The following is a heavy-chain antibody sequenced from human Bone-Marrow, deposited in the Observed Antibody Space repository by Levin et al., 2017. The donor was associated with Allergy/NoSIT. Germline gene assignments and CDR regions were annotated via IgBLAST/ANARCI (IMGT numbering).Heavy chain of an antibody. CDR1: GFDFSTFH. D-gene: IGHD3-3*01. CDR2: ISGSSSYI. V-gene: IGHV3-21*06. Sequence: GGSLRLSCAASGFDFSTFHIHWVRQAPGQGLEWVSSISGSSSYIYYAESVRGRFTISRDNAKNSLYLQMTGLRVEDTAVYYCARLGTTFGTFLTEYYHGLDVWGQGTTVNVSS. J-gene: IGHJ6*02. CDR3: ARLGTTFGTFLTEYYHGLDV.